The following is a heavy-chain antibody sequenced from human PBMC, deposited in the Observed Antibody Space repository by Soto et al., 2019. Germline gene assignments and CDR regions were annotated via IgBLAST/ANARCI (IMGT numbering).Heavy chain of an antibody. D-gene: IGHD3-9*01. CDR2: IIPIFGTA. CDR3: ARQLRYFDWLSPDYYYGMDV. Sequence: SVKVSCKASGGTFSSYAISWLRECPGQGLEWMGGIIPIFGTANYAQKFQGRVTITADESTSTAYMELSSLRSEDTAVYYCARQLRYFDWLSPDYYYGMDVWGQGTTVTVSS. J-gene: IGHJ6*02. CDR1: GGTFSSYA. V-gene: IGHV1-69*13.